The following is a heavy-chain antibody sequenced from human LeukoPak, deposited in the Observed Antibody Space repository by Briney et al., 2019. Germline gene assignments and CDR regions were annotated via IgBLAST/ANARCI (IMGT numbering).Heavy chain of an antibody. J-gene: IGHJ4*02. CDR1: GFTFSNYD. V-gene: IGHV3-30*18. Sequence: GGSLRLSCAASGFTFSNYDMHWVHQAPGKGLEWVAIISYDGSNKYFVDSVKGLFTISRDNSNNTLYLQMNSLRAEDTAAYFCAKSQDGGRLFHFDYWGQGTLVTVSS. CDR2: ISYDGSNK. CDR3: AKSQDGGRLFHFDY. D-gene: IGHD1-26*01.